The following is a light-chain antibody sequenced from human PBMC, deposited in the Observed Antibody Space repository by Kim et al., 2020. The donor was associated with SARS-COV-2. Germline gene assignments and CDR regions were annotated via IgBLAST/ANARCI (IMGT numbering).Light chain of an antibody. CDR1: QTVTSNY. V-gene: IGKV3D-20*01. Sequence: SPGERATLSCGASQTVTSNYLAWYQQKPGLAPRLLISNAYTRARCIPDRFSGSGSGTDFTLTIIRLEPEDFAVYYCQQYAGSPITFGQGTRLEIK. CDR2: NAY. CDR3: QQYAGSPIT. J-gene: IGKJ5*01.